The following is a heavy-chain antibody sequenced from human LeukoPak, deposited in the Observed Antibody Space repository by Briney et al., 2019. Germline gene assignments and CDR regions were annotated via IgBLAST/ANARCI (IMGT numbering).Heavy chain of an antibody. V-gene: IGHV1-69*04. CDR1: GGTFSSYA. CDR2: IIPILGIA. D-gene: IGHD2-2*02. J-gene: IGHJ4*02. CDR3: ARVELGYCSSTSCYTPYYFDY. Sequence: AASVKVSCKASGGTFSSYAISWVRQAPGQGLEWMGRIIPILGIANYAQKFQGRVTITADKSTSTAYMELSSLRSEDTAVYYCARVELGYCSSTSCYTPYYFDYWGQGTLVTVSS.